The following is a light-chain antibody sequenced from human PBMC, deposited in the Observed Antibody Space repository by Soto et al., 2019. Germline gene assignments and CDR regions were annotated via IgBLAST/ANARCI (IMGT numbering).Light chain of an antibody. CDR3: QQYYSTPLT. CDR2: WAS. CDR1: XXVVYSSNNKNY. J-gene: IGKJ1*01. V-gene: IGKV4-1*01. Sequence: VIRQSPDSRAXSLFGXXTXXXXASXXVVYSSNNKNYLAWYQQKPGQPPKLLIYWASTRESGVPDRFSGSGSGTDFTLTISSLQAEDVAVYYCQQYYSTPLTFGQGTKVDI.